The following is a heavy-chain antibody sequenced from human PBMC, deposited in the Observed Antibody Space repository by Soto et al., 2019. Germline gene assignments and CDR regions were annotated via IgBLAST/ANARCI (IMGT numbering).Heavy chain of an antibody. CDR1: GYTFTSYG. J-gene: IGHJ3*02. D-gene: IGHD3-22*01. Sequence: GASVKVSCKASGYTFTSYGISWMRQAPGQGLEWMGWISAYNGNTNYAQKLQGRVTMTTDTSTSTAYMELRSLRSDDTAVYYCARDGDYYDSSGYHHDAFDIWGQGTMVTGSS. V-gene: IGHV1-18*01. CDR3: ARDGDYYDSSGYHHDAFDI. CDR2: ISAYNGNT.